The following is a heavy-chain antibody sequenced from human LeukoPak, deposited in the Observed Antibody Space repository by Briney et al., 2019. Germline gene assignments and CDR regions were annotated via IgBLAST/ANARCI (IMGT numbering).Heavy chain of an antibody. CDR2: IYYSGST. CDR1: GGSISSSSYY. J-gene: IGHJ4*02. D-gene: IGHD1-14*01. CDR3: ARDENSLTTD. Sequence: SETLSLTCTVSGGSISSSSYYWGWIRQPPGKGLEWIGSIYYSGSTYYNPSLKSRVTISVDTSKNQFSLKLSSVTAADTAVYYCARDENSLTTDWSQGTLVTVSS. V-gene: IGHV4-39*07.